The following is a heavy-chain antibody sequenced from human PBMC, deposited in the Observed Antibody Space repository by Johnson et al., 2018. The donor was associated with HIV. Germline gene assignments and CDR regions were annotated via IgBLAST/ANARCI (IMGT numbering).Heavy chain of an antibody. Sequence: VQLVESGGGLVQPGGSLGLSCAASGFTFSTYWLHWVRQAPGKGLVWVSRINSDGSSTSYADSVKGRFTISRDNAKNTLYLQMNSLRAEDTAVYYCVSAVANSRNAFDFCGQGTVVTVSS. CDR1: GFTFSTYW. J-gene: IGHJ3*01. CDR3: VSAVANSRNAFDF. V-gene: IGHV3-74*02. CDR2: INSDGSST. D-gene: IGHD6-19*01.